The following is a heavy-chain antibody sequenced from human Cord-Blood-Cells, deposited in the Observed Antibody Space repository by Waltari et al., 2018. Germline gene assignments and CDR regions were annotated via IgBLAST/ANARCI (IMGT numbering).Heavy chain of an antibody. D-gene: IGHD2-2*03. CDR2: IWYDGSNK. Sequence: QVQLVESGGGVVQPGRSLRLSCAASGFTFSSYGMHWVRQAPGKGLEWVAVIWYDGSNKYYADSVKGRFTISRDNSKNTLYLQMNSLRAEDTAVYYCARGVLDIVVVPAAYYYYYGMDVWGQGTTVTVSS. CDR3: ARGVLDIVVVPAAYYYYYGMDV. J-gene: IGHJ6*02. CDR1: GFTFSSYG. V-gene: IGHV3-33*01.